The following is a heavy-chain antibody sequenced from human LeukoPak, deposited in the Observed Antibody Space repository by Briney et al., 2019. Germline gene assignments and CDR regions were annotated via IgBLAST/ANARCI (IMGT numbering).Heavy chain of an antibody. J-gene: IGHJ4*02. D-gene: IGHD5-12*01. CDR3: AKDLVDIVATIDHYFDY. CDR2: IRYDGSNK. Sequence: PGGSLRLSCAASGFTFSSYGMHWVRQAPGKGLEGVAFIRYDGSNKYYADSVKGRFTISRDNSKNTLYLQMNSLRAEDTAVYYCAKDLVDIVATIDHYFDYWGQGTLVTVSS. V-gene: IGHV3-30*02. CDR1: GFTFSSYG.